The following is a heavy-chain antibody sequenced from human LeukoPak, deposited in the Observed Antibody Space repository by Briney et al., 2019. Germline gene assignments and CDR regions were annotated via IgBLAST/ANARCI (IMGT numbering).Heavy chain of an antibody. CDR3: AREDYYDSSGYHGRWFDP. CDR1: GYTFTSYY. J-gene: IGHJ5*02. V-gene: IGHV1-46*01. CDR2: INPSGGST. Sequence: GSVKVSCKASGYTFTSYYMHWVRQAPGQGLEWMGIINPSGGSTSYAQKFQGRVTMTRDMSTSTVYMELSSLRSEDTAVYYCAREDYYDSSGYHGRWFDPWGQGTLVTVSS. D-gene: IGHD3-22*01.